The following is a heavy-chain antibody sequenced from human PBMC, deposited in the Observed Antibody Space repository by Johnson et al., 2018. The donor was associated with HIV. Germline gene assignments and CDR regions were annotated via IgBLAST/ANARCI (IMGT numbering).Heavy chain of an antibody. CDR1: GFTFDDYA. CDR2: LHWSGGRK. D-gene: IGHD3-10*01. Sequence: VQLVESGGGVVRPGGSLRLSCAASGFTFDDYAMSWVRQVSGKGLEWVSGLHWSGGRKYYADSVKGRFTIPRDNTKNTLYIQMNRRGAEDTAVYYCARGGFGELLQDDAFDIWGQGTMVTVSS. CDR3: ARGGFGELLQDDAFDI. V-gene: IGHV3-20*04. J-gene: IGHJ3*02.